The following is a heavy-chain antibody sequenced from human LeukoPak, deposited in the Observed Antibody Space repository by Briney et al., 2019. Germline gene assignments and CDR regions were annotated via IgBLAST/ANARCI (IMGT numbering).Heavy chain of an antibody. CDR2: INPNSGGT. Sequence: ASVKVSCKASGYTFTGYYMHWVRQAPGQGLEWMGWINPNSGGTNYAQKFQGRVTMTRDTPISTAYMELSRLRSDDTAVYYCARGGTVTTPYFDYWGQGTLVTVSS. CDR3: ARGGTVTTPYFDY. CDR1: GYTFTGYY. J-gene: IGHJ4*02. D-gene: IGHD4-17*01. V-gene: IGHV1-2*02.